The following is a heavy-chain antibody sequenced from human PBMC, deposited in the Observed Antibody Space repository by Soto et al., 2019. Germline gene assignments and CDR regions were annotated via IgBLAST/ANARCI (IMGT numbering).Heavy chain of an antibody. V-gene: IGHV1-69*13. CDR3: ARGYYDSSGYYSY. CDR1: RCTFSRYA. D-gene: IGHD3-22*01. CDR2: IIPIFGTA. J-gene: IGHJ4*02. Sequence: VKVSFKASRCTFSRYAISGVGQAPGQGLEWMGGIIPIFGTANYAQKFQGRVTITADESTSTAYMELSSLRSEDTAVYYCARGYYDSSGYYSYWGQGTLVTVSS.